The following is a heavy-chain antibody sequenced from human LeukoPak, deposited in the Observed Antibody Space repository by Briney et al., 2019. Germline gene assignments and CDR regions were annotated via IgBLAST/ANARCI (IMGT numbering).Heavy chain of an antibody. V-gene: IGHV4-39*01. J-gene: IGHJ6*03. D-gene: IGHD3-22*01. Sequence: ASETLSLTCTVSGGSISSSSYYWGWIRQPPGKGLEWIGSFYYSGNTYYNPSLKSRVTISVDTSKNQLSLKLSSVTAADTAVYYCASGKGFYYDSSGYYWLYYMDVWGKGTTVTVSS. CDR2: FYYSGNT. CDR3: ASGKGFYYDSSGYYWLYYMDV. CDR1: GGSISSSSYY.